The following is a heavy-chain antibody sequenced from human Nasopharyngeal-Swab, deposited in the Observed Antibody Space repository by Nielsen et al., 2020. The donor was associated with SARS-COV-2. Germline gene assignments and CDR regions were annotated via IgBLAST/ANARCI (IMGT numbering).Heavy chain of an antibody. CDR2: ITPSGGTI. CDR1: GFSFSDYY. V-gene: IGHV3-11*04. CDR3: TSGWFDP. Sequence: GESLKISCAASGFSFSDYYMSWIRQAPGKGLEWVSYITPSGGTIYYADSVKGRFTISRDTAKNSLYLQMNSLRAEDTAVYYCTSGWFDPWGQGTLVTVSS. J-gene: IGHJ5*02.